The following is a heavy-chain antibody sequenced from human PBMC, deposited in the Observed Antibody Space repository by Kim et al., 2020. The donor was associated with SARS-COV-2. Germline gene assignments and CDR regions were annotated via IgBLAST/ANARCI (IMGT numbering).Heavy chain of an antibody. D-gene: IGHD3-10*01. CDR3: ARDRGLMVRGDALDY. CDR2: ISSNGGST. Sequence: GGSLRLSCAASGFTFSSYAMHWVRQAPGKGLEYVSAISSNGGSTYYANSVKGRFTISRDNSKNTLYLQMGSLRAEDMAVYYCARDRGLMVRGDALDYWGQGTLITVSS. V-gene: IGHV3-64*01. J-gene: IGHJ4*02. CDR1: GFTFSSYA.